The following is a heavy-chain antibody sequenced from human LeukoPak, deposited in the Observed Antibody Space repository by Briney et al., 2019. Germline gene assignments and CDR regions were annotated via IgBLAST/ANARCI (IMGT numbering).Heavy chain of an antibody. J-gene: IGHJ6*04. D-gene: IGHD3-9*01. V-gene: IGHV4-61*01. CDR2: IYYSGST. CDR1: GGSVSSGSYY. Sequence: SEALSLTCTVSGGSVSSGSYYWRWIRQPPGKGLEWIGYIYYSGSTNYNPSLKSRVTISVDTSKNQFSLKLSSVTAADTAVYYCARGDYDILTRTYYYYYYGMDVWGKGTTVTVSS. CDR3: ARGDYDILTRTYYYYYYGMDV.